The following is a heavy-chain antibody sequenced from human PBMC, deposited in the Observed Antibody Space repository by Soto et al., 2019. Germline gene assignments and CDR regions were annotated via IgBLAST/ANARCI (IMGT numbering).Heavy chain of an antibody. Sequence: QVQLVESGGGVVQPGRSLRLSCAASGFTFSSYAMHWVRQAPCKGLEWVAVISSDGSNKYYADSVKRRITISRDNYKNTLYLQRSSVRAEVTAVYYCARDQDIVLGLAAILDCWGKGTLVTVSS. J-gene: IGHJ4*02. D-gene: IGHD2-15*01. CDR2: ISSDGSNK. CDR1: GFTFSSYA. CDR3: ARDQDIVLGLAAILDC. V-gene: IGHV3-30-3*01.